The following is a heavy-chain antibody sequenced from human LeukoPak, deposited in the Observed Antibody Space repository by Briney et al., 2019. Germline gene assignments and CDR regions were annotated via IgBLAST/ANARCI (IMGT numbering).Heavy chain of an antibody. V-gene: IGHV1-8*02. J-gene: IGHJ4*02. CDR3: ARFYSGYDSHFDY. CDR2: MNPNSGNT. CDR1: GYTFASYD. D-gene: IGHD5-12*01. Sequence: ASVKVSCKASGYTFASYDINWVRQATGQGLEWMGWMNPNSGNTGYAQKFQGRVTMTRNTSISTAYMELSSLRSEDTAVYYCARFYSGYDSHFDYWGQGTLVTVSS.